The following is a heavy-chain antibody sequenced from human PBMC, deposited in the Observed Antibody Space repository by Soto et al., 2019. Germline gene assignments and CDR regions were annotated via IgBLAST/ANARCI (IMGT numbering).Heavy chain of an antibody. CDR3: AREGNLGRWIQPLDS. D-gene: IGHD2-2*03. CDR1: GGSIISYS. Sequence: SETLSLTCTVSGGSIISYSWIWIRQPPGKGLEWIGNIHYNGNTKYSPSLKSRVTMSVDTSKNHFSLKLISVTTADTAVYFCAREGNLGRWIQPLDSWGQGTLVT. CDR2: IHYNGNT. J-gene: IGHJ4*02. V-gene: IGHV4-59*01.